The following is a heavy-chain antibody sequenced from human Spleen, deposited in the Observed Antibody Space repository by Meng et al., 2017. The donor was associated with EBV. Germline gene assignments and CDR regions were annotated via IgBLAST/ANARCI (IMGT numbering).Heavy chain of an antibody. Sequence: VRLVWCVGATVNPGGSLSIYFRNPDFLFSRAWLTSVRQPPGKGLGWVGRNKGKSAGEATDYAPDIKGRFTISRDDSKSTMYLEMHGLKIEDTGVYYCITEWYSSGGVCPGWGQGTLVTVSS. V-gene: IGHV3-15*02. D-gene: IGHD2-21*02. CDR2: NKGKSAGEAT. CDR1: DFLFSRAW. CDR3: ITEWYSSGGVCPG. J-gene: IGHJ4*02.